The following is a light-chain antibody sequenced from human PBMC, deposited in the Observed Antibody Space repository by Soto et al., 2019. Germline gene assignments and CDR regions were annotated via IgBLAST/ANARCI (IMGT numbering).Light chain of an antibody. CDR3: CSSAGSGTFYV. J-gene: IGLJ1*01. V-gene: IGLV2-23*02. Sequence: SALTQPASVSGSPGQSITISCTGTRSDVGSSNLVSWYQQHPGKAPKLMVYEVTKRPSGVSNRFSGSKSGNTASLTISGLQAEDEADYYCCSSAGSGTFYVFGAGTKLTVL. CDR2: EVT. CDR1: RSDVGSSNL.